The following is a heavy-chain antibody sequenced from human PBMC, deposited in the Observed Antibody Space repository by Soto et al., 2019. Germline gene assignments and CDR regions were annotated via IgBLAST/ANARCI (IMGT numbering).Heavy chain of an antibody. Sequence: PSETLSLTCAVYGGSFSGYYWSWIRQPPGEGLEWIGEINHSGSTNYNPSLKSRVTISVDTSKNQFSLKLSSVTAADTAVYYCASSAYCGGDCYPWAFDIWGQGTMVTV. J-gene: IGHJ3*02. CDR3: ASSAYCGGDCYPWAFDI. D-gene: IGHD2-21*02. CDR2: INHSGST. CDR1: GGSFSGYY. V-gene: IGHV4-34*01.